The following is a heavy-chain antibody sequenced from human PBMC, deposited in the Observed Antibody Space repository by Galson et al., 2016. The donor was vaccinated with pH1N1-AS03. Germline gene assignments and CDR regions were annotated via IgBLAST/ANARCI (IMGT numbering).Heavy chain of an antibody. CDR2: IGTSSTYI. J-gene: IGHJ5*02. CDR3: ARDRGWNYGGLDL. Sequence: SLRLSCAASGFIFSAYPMNWVRQAPGKGLEWVSFIGTSSTYIYYADSVKGRFTISRDNMKKSLYLQLNSLRAEDTGIYYCARDRGWNYGGLDLWGQGTLGTVSS. CDR1: GFIFSAYP. V-gene: IGHV3-21*01. D-gene: IGHD1-7*01.